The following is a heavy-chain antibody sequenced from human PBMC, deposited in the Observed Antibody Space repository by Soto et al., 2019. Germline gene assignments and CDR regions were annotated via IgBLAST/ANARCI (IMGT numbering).Heavy chain of an antibody. D-gene: IGHD4-17*01. Sequence: PSEPRSLTCTVPGGSIISYYWSWIRQPPGKGLEWIGYIYYSGSTNYNPSLKSRVTISVDTSKNQSSLKLSSVTAADTAVYYCARGNDYGDYGFDYFDYWGQGTLVTVSS. CDR3: ARGNDYGDYGFDYFDY. CDR2: IYYSGST. V-gene: IGHV4-59*01. J-gene: IGHJ4*02. CDR1: GGSIISYY.